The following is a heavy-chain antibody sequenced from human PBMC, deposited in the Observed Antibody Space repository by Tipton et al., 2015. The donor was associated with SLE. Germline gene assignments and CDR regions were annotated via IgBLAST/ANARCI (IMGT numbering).Heavy chain of an antibody. CDR1: GVSIGSRDY. CDR2: ISHSGNT. Sequence: SLRLSCTVSGVSIGSRDYWSWVRQPPGEGLEWIGDISHSGNTTYNPSLRSRVTISVDKSKNQFSLRLNSLTDADTAMYFCARGKSSRFCDGGVYFDHWGHGSLVTVSS. CDR3: ARGKSSRFCDGGVYFDH. V-gene: IGHV4-4*01. D-gene: IGHD6-13*01. J-gene: IGHJ4*01.